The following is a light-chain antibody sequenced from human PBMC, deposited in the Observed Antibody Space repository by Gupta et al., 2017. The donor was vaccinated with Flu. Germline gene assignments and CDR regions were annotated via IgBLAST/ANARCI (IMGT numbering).Light chain of an antibody. CDR3: QSYDFVSLV. Sequence: MLTQPHSVSESPGKTVTISCTRNSSSIDTNYVQWYQQRPGGAPTTVIFENNERPSGVPDRFSGSIDRSSNSATLTISGLRTEDEADYYCQSYDFVSLVFGGGTRLTV. V-gene: IGLV6-57*03. J-gene: IGLJ2*01. CDR2: ENN. CDR1: SSSIDTNY.